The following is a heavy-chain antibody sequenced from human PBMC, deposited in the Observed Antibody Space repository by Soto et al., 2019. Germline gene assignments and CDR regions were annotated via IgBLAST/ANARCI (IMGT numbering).Heavy chain of an antibody. J-gene: IGHJ5*02. CDR1: GFNFKDFT. CDR3: ARDDLYDSTGYDS. V-gene: IGHV3-21*01. Sequence: EVHLVESGGGLVKPGGSLRLSCTASGFNFKDFTMNWVRQAPVMGLEWVSSISSSGSFKYYADSMDGRFTISRDNAKNSLYLQLTSLRGEDTAVYYCARDDLYDSTGYDSWGQGTLVTVFS. CDR2: ISSSGSFK. D-gene: IGHD5-12*01.